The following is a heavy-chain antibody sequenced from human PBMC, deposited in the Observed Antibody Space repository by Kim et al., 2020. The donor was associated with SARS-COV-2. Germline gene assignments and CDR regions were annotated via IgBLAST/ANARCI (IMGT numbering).Heavy chain of an antibody. Sequence: GGSLRLSCAASGFTFSSYSMNWVRQAPGKGLEWVSYISSSSSTIYYADSVKGRFTISRDNAKNSLYLQMNSLRDEDTAVYYCARVSGLRVHTAPFIGSWGQGTLVTVSS. CDR3: ARVSGLRVHTAPFIGS. V-gene: IGHV3-48*02. CDR2: ISSSSSTI. J-gene: IGHJ4*02. CDR1: GFTFSSYS. D-gene: IGHD5-12*01.